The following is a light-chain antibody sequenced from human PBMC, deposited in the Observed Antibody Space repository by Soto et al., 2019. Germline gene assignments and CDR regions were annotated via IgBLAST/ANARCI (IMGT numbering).Light chain of an antibody. Sequence: QSALTQPASVSGSLGQSITISCTGTSSDVGGYKYVSWYQQHPGKAPKLLIYEVSNRPSGVSNRFSGSKSGNTASLTISGLQAEDEADYYCSSYTSSSTYVFGTGTKLTVL. CDR1: SSDVGGYKY. CDR2: EVS. V-gene: IGLV2-14*01. CDR3: SSYTSSSTYV. J-gene: IGLJ1*01.